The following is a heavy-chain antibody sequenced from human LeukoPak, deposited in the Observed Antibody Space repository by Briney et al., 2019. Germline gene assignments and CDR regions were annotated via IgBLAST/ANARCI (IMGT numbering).Heavy chain of an antibody. CDR2: IWSDGSTT. CDR3: AAGYYFGDY. J-gene: IGHJ4*02. V-gene: IGHV3-30*02. Sequence: GGSLRLSCAASGFTFSSYGMHWVRQAPGKGLEWVALIWSDGSTTYYADSVKGRFTISRDISQSTLYLQMNSLRAEDTAVYYCAAGYYFGDYWGQGTLVTVSS. D-gene: IGHD3-22*01. CDR1: GFTFSSYG.